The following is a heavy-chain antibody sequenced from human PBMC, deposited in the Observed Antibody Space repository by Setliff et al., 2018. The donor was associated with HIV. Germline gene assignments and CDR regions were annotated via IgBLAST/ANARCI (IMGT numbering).Heavy chain of an antibody. J-gene: IGHJ4*02. CDR3: AKDRAPGSPPLQWLGD. Sequence: PGESLKISCAASGFTFSSYGMHWVRQAPGKGLEWVAVIWYDGSNKYYADSVKGRFTISRDNSKDTLYLQMNSLRGEDTAVYYCAKDRAPGSPPLQWLGDWGQGTLVTVSS. V-gene: IGHV3-30*02. CDR2: IWYDGSNK. D-gene: IGHD6-19*01. CDR1: GFTFSSYG.